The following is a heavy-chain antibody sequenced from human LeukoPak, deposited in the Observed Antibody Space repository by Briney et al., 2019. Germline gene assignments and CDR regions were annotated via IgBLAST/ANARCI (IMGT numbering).Heavy chain of an antibody. CDR1: GVSITSGSYY. V-gene: IGHV4-61*02. CDR3: ARGASPKDAVFFDY. Sequence: SETLSLTCSVSGVSITSGSYYWGWIRQSAGKGLEWIGRVHSSGDIYHNAAFRSRAAVSGDASKNQFSLQLNSVTAADTTVYYCARGASPKDAVFFDYWGQGALITVSS. J-gene: IGHJ4*02. CDR2: VHSSGDI. D-gene: IGHD3-16*01.